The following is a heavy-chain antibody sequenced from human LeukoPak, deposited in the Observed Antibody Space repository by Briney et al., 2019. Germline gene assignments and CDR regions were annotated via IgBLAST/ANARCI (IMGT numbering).Heavy chain of an antibody. Sequence: GGSLRLSCAASGFTFSSYAMSWVRQAPGKGLEWVSAISGSGDSTYYGDSVKGRFTISRDNSKNALYLQMNSLRAEDTAVYYCAKTRPLDSSSWSHGDYWGQGTLVTVSS. D-gene: IGHD6-13*01. J-gene: IGHJ4*02. CDR1: GFTFSSYA. CDR2: ISGSGDST. V-gene: IGHV3-23*01. CDR3: AKTRPLDSSSWSHGDY.